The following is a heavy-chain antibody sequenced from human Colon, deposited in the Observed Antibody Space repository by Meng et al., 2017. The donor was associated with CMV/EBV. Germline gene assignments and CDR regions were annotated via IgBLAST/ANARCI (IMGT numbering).Heavy chain of an antibody. J-gene: IGHJ1*01. D-gene: IGHD1-1*01. Sequence: SCKASGGTFSSYTISWVRQAPGQGLEWMGRLIPILGIANYAQKFQGRVTITADKSTSTAYMELSSLRSEDTAVYYCARANDAEYFQHWGQGTLVTVSS. CDR2: LIPILGIA. CDR1: GGTFSSYT. V-gene: IGHV1-69*02. CDR3: ARANDAEYFQH.